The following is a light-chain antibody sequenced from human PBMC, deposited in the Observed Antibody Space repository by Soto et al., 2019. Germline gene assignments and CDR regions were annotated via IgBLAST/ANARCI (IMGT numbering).Light chain of an antibody. V-gene: IGLV2-14*01. CDR3: SSYTSNSRVI. J-gene: IGLJ2*01. CDR2: EVC. CDR1: SSDVGVSNS. Sequence: QSALTQAASVSGSPGQSITISCTGTSSDVGVSNSVSWYQEHPGKAPKLMIYEVCNRPSGVSIRFSGSKSGNTASLTISGLQPEDEADYYCSSYTSNSRVIFGGGTKLTVL.